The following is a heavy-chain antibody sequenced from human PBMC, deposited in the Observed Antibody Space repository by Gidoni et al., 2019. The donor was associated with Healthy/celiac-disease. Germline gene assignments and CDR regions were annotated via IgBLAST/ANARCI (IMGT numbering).Heavy chain of an antibody. CDR1: GGSISSYY. CDR2: IYYSGST. V-gene: IGHV4-59*01. J-gene: IGHJ6*02. Sequence: QVQLQESGPGLVKPSETLSLTCTVSGGSISSYYWSWIRQPTGKGLEWIGYIYYSGSTNYNPSLKSRVTISVDTSKNQFSLKLSSVTAADTAVYYCARDRSPFDSSGYYYYYGMDVWGQGTTVTVSS. CDR3: ARDRSPFDSSGYYYYYGMDV. D-gene: IGHD3-22*01.